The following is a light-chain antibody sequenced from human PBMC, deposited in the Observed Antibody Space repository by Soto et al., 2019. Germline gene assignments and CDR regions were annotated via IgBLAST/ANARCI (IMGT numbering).Light chain of an antibody. Sequence: EIVLTQSPATLSLSPGERATLSCGASQSVRTVLAWYQQKPGQAPRLLIYDASTRATGVPARFSGSGSGTDFTLTISNLESEDFGVYYCQQRTDWPTSTFGQGTRLDIK. J-gene: IGKJ5*01. CDR3: QQRTDWPTST. CDR1: QSVRTV. CDR2: DAS. V-gene: IGKV3-11*01.